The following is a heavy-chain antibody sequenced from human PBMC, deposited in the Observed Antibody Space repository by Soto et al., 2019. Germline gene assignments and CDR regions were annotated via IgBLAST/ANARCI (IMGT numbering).Heavy chain of an antibody. J-gene: IGHJ6*02. CDR3: ARDSIFGVVIPMDV. Sequence: ASVKVSCKASGYTFTSYGISWVLQAPGQGLEWMGWISAYNGNTNYAQKLQGRVTMTTDTSTSTAYMELRSLRSDDTAVYYCARDSIFGVVIPMDVWGQGTTVTVSS. CDR2: ISAYNGNT. CDR1: GYTFTSYG. D-gene: IGHD3-3*02. V-gene: IGHV1-18*04.